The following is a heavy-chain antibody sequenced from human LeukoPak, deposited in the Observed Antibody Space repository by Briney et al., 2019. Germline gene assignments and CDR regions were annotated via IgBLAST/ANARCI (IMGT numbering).Heavy chain of an antibody. Sequence: SETLSLTCSVSGGSINTYYWNWIRQPPGKGLEWIGFMHYSGSTTYNPSLKGRVTISVDTSKNQFSLKLSSVTAADTAVYYCAREGDRPPEGAFDIWGQGTMVTVSS. CDR3: AREGDRPPEGAFDI. J-gene: IGHJ3*02. D-gene: IGHD3-16*01. V-gene: IGHV4-59*12. CDR2: MHYSGST. CDR1: GGSINTYY.